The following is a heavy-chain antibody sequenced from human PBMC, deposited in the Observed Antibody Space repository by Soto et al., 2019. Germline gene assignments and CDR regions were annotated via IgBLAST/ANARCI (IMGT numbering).Heavy chain of an antibody. D-gene: IGHD6-6*01. Sequence: QVQLVESGGGVVQPGRSLRLSCAASGFTFSSYAMHWVRQAPGKGLEWVAVISYDGSNKYYADSVKGRFTISRDNFKNTLYLQMNSLRAEDTAVYYCARESSLVGYYYGMDVWGRGTTVTVSS. CDR1: GFTFSSYA. CDR2: ISYDGSNK. V-gene: IGHV3-30-3*01. CDR3: ARESSLVGYYYGMDV. J-gene: IGHJ6*02.